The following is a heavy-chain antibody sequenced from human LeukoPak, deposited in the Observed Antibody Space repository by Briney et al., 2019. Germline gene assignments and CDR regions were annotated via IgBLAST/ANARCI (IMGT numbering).Heavy chain of an antibody. CDR3: ARDMTASSSWSSPSWFDP. V-gene: IGHV4-59*01. CDR1: GDSISTYY. Sequence: SSETLSLTCTVSGDSISTYYWSWIRQPPGKGLEWIGFINYSGTTTYNPSLKSRVTISGDTSKNQFSLKLSSVTAADTAVYYCARDMTASSSWSSPSWFDPWGQGTLVTVSS. D-gene: IGHD6-13*01. CDR2: INYSGTT. J-gene: IGHJ5*02.